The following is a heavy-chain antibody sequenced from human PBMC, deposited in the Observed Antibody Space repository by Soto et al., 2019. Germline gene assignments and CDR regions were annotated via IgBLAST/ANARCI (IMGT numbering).Heavy chain of an antibody. D-gene: IGHD3-10*01. CDR3: ARYYNFDY. CDR1: GGSISSGDYY. CDR2: IYYSGST. Sequence: SETLSLTCTVFGGSISSGDYYWSWIRQPPGKGLEWIGYIYYSGSTYYNPSLKSRLTISVDTSKDQFSLKLNSVTAADTAVYYCARYYNFDYWGQGTPVTVSS. J-gene: IGHJ4*02. V-gene: IGHV4-30-4*01.